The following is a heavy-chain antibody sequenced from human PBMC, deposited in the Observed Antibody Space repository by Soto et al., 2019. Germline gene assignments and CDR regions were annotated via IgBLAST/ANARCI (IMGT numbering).Heavy chain of an antibody. CDR1: GFTFSSYA. V-gene: IGHV3-64*01. J-gene: IGHJ6*02. CDR2: ISSNGGST. CDR3: ARGRGFIAVAGTFDYYYGMDV. Sequence: PGGSLRLSCAASGFTFSSYAMHWVRQAPGKGLEYVSAISSNGGSTYYANSVKGRFTISRDNSKNTLYLQMGSLRAEDMAVYYCARGRGFIAVAGTFDYYYGMDVWGQGTTVTVSS. D-gene: IGHD6-19*01.